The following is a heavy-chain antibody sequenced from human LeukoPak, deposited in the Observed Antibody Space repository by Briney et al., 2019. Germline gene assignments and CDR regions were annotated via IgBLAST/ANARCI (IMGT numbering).Heavy chain of an antibody. CDR3: ARGSGSYGQRALDI. J-gene: IGHJ3*02. CDR2: INSAGSNT. D-gene: IGHD3-10*01. V-gene: IGHV3-74*01. CDR1: GFTFTSYW. Sequence: PGGSLILSCAGSGFTFTSYWMHWVRQAPGKGLVWVSLINSAGSNTIYADSVKGRFTIPRDNAKNTLYLQMNSLRAGDTAVYYCARGSGSYGQRALDIWGQGTMVTVSS.